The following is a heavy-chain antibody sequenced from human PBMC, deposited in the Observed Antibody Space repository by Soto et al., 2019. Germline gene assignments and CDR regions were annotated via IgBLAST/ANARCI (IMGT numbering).Heavy chain of an antibody. J-gene: IGHJ4*02. CDR2: ISSSSSYT. CDR1: GFTFSDYY. D-gene: IGHD5-12*01. CDR3: ARAPGVVGVVAVYTHFDY. Sequence: QVQLVESGGGLVQPGGSLRLSCAASGFTFSDYYMSWIRQAPGKGLEWVSYISSSSSYTNYADSVKGRFTISRDNAKNSLYLQMNSLRAEDAAVYYGARAPGVVGVVAVYTHFDYWGQGTLVTVSA. V-gene: IGHV3-11*06.